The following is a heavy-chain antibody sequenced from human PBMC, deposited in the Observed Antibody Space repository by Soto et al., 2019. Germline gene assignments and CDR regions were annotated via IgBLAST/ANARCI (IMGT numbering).Heavy chain of an antibody. CDR1: GFTFSSYA. D-gene: IGHD2-15*01. CDR2: ISGSGGST. CDR3: ANPPCSGGSCYQIDY. Sequence: PGGSLRLSCAASGFTFSSYAMNWVRQAPGKGLEWVSAISGSGGSTYYADSVKGRFTISRDNSKNTLYLQMNSLRAEDTAVYYCANPPCSGGSCYQIDYWGQGTLVTVSS. V-gene: IGHV3-23*01. J-gene: IGHJ4*02.